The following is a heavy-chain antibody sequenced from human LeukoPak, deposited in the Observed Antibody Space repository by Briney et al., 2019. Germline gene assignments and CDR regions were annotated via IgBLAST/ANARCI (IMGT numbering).Heavy chain of an antibody. D-gene: IGHD1-26*01. J-gene: IGHJ5*02. CDR1: GITVSNTY. Sequence: GGSLRLSCAASGITVSNTYMTWVRQPPGKGLEFISVIFTGGSTDYADSVKGRFTVSRDGSQNTLYLQMNNLRAEDTAVYYCANNPNGIDGRFDPWGQGALVTVSS. CDR2: IFTGGST. V-gene: IGHV3-66*01. CDR3: ANNPNGIDGRFDP.